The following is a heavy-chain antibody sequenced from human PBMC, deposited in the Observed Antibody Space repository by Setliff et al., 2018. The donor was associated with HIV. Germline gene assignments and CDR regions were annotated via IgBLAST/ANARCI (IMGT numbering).Heavy chain of an antibody. CDR2: IYYSGRT. D-gene: IGHD4-17*01. J-gene: IGHJ4*02. Sequence: SETLSLTCTVSGGSIISSTYFWGWIRQPPGKGLECIGNIYYSGRTSYNPSLKSRVTISVDTSKNQFSLKLSSVTAADTAVYYCAREIYGGNSRPFDYWGQGTLVTVSS. CDR3: AREIYGGNSRPFDY. CDR1: GGSIISSTYF. V-gene: IGHV4-39*02.